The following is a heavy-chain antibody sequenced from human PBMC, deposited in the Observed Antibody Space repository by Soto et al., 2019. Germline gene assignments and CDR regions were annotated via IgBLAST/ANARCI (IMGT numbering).Heavy chain of an antibody. D-gene: IGHD6-6*01. CDR3: AKDRGLAARYYFSNAMDV. J-gene: IGHJ6*02. V-gene: IGHV3-23*01. CDR2: ISWNSGSI. CDR1: GLAFSSYA. Sequence: GSLRLSCAASGLAFSSYAMRWVRQAPGEGLEWVSGISWNSGSIGYADSVKGRFTISRDNSKNTLYLQMNSLRAEDTAVYYCAKDRGLAARYYFSNAMDVWDLWTKVT.